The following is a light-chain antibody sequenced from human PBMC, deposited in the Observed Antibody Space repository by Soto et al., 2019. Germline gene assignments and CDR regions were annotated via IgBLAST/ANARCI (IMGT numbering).Light chain of an antibody. J-gene: IGKJ2*01. CDR3: QQYHSYPYT. CDR1: QSINTW. V-gene: IGKV1-5*01. Sequence: DVQMTQSPSSLSASVGDRITITCRASQSINTWLAWYQHKPGKAPKFLIYDVSTLASGVPSRFSGSGSGIEFTLTISSLQPDDFETYHCQQYHSYPYTFGQGTKLEIK. CDR2: DVS.